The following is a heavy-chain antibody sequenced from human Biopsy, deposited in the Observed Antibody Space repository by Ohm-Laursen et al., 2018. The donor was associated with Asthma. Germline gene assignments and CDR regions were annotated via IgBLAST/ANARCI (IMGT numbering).Heavy chain of an antibody. CDR1: GGYLTGHY. J-gene: IGHJ5*02. D-gene: IGHD1-20*01. CDR2: IDQSGYT. CDR3: ARAAITGIRGWFDP. V-gene: IGHV4-34*01. Sequence: SDTLSLTCTVYGGYLTGHYWNWIRQPPGKGLEWVGEIDQSGYTNYNPSLKSRVTISADTSKNQFHLNQSSVTAADTAVYFCARAAITGIRGWFDPWGQGTQVTVSS.